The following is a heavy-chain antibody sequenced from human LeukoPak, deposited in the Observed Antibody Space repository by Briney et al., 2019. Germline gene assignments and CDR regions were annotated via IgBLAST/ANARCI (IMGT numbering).Heavy chain of an antibody. CDR1: GSSFTGYD. CDR3: AREISTRNAEGDY. Sequence: ASGKLCCNAAGSSFTGYDMPMVRQPPGQGLGWMGWINPNSGGKNYAQKFQGRVTMTRDTSISKAYIELSRLKSDDTAGYYCAREISTRNAEGDYWGQGTLVTVSS. V-gene: IGHV1-2*02. D-gene: IGHD2/OR15-2a*01. J-gene: IGHJ4*02. CDR2: INPNSGGK.